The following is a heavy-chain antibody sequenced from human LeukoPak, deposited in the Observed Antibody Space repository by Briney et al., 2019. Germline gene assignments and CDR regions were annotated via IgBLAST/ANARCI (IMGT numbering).Heavy chain of an antibody. D-gene: IGHD1-1*01. CDR3: ARYDNGKDYFDY. CDR1: GFTVSSFY. Sequence: PGGSLRLSCVASGFTVSSFYMTWVRQAPGRGLEWVSLMYSGGGTSYADSVKGRFTISRDTSKNTLYLQMSSLRAEDTALYYCARYDNGKDYFDYWGQGTLVTVSS. CDR2: MYSGGGT. V-gene: IGHV3-53*01. J-gene: IGHJ4*02.